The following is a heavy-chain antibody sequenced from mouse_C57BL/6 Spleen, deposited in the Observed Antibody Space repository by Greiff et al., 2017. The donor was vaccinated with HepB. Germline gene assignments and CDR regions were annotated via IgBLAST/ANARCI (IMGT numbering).Heavy chain of an antibody. CDR2: INPNNGGT. CDR1: GYTFTDYY. D-gene: IGHD5-1*01. V-gene: IGHV1-26*01. CDR3: ARRGVWGTLYYYAMDY. J-gene: IGHJ4*01. Sequence: EVQLQQSGPELVKPGASVKISCKASGYTFTDYYMNWVKQSHGKSLEWIGDINPNNGGTSYNQKFKGKATLTVDKSSSTAYMELRSLTSEDSAVYYCARRGVWGTLYYYAMDYWGQGTSVTVSS.